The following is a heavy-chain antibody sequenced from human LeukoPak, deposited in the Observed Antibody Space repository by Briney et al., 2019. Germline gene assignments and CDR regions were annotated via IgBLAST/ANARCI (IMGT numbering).Heavy chain of an antibody. Sequence: GASVKVSCKASGYTFTGYYMHWVRQAPGQGLEWMGRIIPILGIANYAQKFQGRVTMTRDTSTSTVYMELSSLRSDDTAVYYCASPGHSSGWYRPLDYWGQGTLVTVSS. CDR1: GYTFTGYY. J-gene: IGHJ4*02. CDR3: ASPGHSSGWYRPLDY. D-gene: IGHD6-19*01. CDR2: IIPILGIA. V-gene: IGHV1-46*01.